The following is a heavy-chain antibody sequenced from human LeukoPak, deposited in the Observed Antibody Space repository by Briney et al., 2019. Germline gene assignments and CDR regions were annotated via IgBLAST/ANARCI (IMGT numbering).Heavy chain of an antibody. CDR1: GFTFSSYS. Sequence: GGSLRLSCAASGFTFSSYSMNWVRQAPGKGLEWVSSISSSSSYIYYADSVKGRFTISRDNAKNSLYLQMNSLRAEDTAVYYCASLSNYVRFDPWGQGTLVTVSS. V-gene: IGHV3-21*01. CDR2: ISSSSSYI. D-gene: IGHD4-11*01. CDR3: ASLSNYVRFDP. J-gene: IGHJ5*02.